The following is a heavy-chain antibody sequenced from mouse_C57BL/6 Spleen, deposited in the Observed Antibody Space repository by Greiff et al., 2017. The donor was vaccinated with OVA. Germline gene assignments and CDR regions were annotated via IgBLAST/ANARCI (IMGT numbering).Heavy chain of an antibody. Sequence: VQLVESGPELVKPGASVKLSCKASGYTFTSYDINWVKQRPGQGLEWIGWIYPRDGSTKYNEKFKGKATLTVDTSSSTAYMELHSLTSEDSAVYFCARSGFITTVVAPDYWGQGTTLTVSS. J-gene: IGHJ2*01. D-gene: IGHD1-1*01. CDR2: IYPRDGST. CDR3: ARSGFITTVVAPDY. CDR1: GYTFTSYD. V-gene: IGHV1-85*01.